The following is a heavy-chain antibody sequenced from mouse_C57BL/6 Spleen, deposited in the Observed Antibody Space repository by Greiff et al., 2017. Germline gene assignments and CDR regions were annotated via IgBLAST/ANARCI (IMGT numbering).Heavy chain of an antibody. CDR3: ARSHYYGSSYDFDY. D-gene: IGHD1-1*01. CDR2: IYPGSGNT. CDR1: GYTFTDYY. V-gene: IGHV1-84*01. Sequence: QVHVKQSGPELVKPGASVKISCKASGYTFTDYYINWVKQRPGQGLEWIGWIYPGSGNTKYNEKFKGKATLTVDTSSSTAYMQLSSLTSEDSAVYFCARSHYYGSSYDFDYWGQGTTLTVSS. J-gene: IGHJ2*01.